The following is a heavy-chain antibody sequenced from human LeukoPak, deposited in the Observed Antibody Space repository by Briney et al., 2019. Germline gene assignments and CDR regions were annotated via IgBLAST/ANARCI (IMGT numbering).Heavy chain of an antibody. Sequence: GASVKVSCRVSGYRLADVYIHWVRQAPGPGLEWMGGLDPGHGEKLYAQKFQGRVSKTEDTSTDTAFMELSSLRSEDTAIYYCATYYGGDTAFDYWGQGTLVTVSS. D-gene: IGHD3-22*01. J-gene: IGHJ4*02. CDR2: LDPGHGEK. CDR3: ATYYGGDTAFDY. V-gene: IGHV1-24*01. CDR1: GYRLADVY.